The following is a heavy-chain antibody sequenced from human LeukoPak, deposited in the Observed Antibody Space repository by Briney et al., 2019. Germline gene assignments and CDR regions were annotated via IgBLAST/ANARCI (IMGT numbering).Heavy chain of an antibody. D-gene: IGHD1-26*01. J-gene: IGHJ4*02. Sequence: SETLSLTCTVSGGSISSYYWSWIRQPPGKGLEWIGYIYYSGSTNYNPSLKSRVTISVDTSKNQFSLKLSSVTAADTAVYYCARDPPGGSYLNDYWGQGTLVTVSS. CDR2: IYYSGST. V-gene: IGHV4-59*01. CDR3: ARDPPGGSYLNDY. CDR1: GGSISSYY.